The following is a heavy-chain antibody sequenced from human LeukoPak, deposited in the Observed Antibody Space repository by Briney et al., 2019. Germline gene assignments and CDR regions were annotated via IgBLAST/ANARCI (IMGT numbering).Heavy chain of an antibody. J-gene: IGHJ6*02. Sequence: PGGSLRLSCAASGFTVSSNYMSWVRQAPGKGLEWVSVIYSGGSTYYADSVKGRFTISRDNSKNTLYLQMNSLRAEDTAVYYCATTEVVTASNYYYYGMDVWGQGTTVTVSS. CDR1: GFTVSSNY. V-gene: IGHV3-53*01. CDR3: ATTEVVTASNYYYYGMDV. CDR2: IYSGGST. D-gene: IGHD2-21*02.